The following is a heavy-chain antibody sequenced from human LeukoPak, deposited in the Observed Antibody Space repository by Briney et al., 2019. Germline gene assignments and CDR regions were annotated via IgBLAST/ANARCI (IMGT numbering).Heavy chain of an antibody. CDR1: GASFSGYY. J-gene: IGHJ4*02. CDR3: ARAVDTGFDY. CDR2: INHSGST. D-gene: IGHD5-18*01. Sequence: SETLSLTCAVYGASFSGYYWSWIRQPPGKGLEWIGEINHSGSTNYNPSLKSRVTISVDTSKNQFSLKLSSVTAADTAVYYCARAVDTGFDYWGQGTLVTVSS. V-gene: IGHV4-34*01.